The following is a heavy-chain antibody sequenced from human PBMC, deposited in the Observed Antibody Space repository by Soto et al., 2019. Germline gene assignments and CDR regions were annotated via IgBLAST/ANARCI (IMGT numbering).Heavy chain of an antibody. CDR1: GYTFTSYY. V-gene: IGHV1-46*01. D-gene: IGHD6-19*01. CDR3: AREGRSSYSSGWSYFDY. CDR2: INPSGGST. J-gene: IGHJ4*02. Sequence: QVQLVQSGAEVKKPGASVKVSCKASGYTFTSYYMHWVRQAPGQGLEWMGIINPSGGSTSYAQKFQGRVPMTRDTSTSTVYMELSSLRSEDTAVYYCAREGRSSYSSGWSYFDYWGQGTLVTVSS.